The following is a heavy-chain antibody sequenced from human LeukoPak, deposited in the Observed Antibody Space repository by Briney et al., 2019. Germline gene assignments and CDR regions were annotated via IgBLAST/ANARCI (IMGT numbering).Heavy chain of an antibody. Sequence: PGESLTLSCTTSGFTFVSHTMNWVRQAPGKGLEWVSSISSTVPYIYYAYSLKGRFTISRDNARNSVSLQMTSLTVEDTAVYYCTRRGSGKSFYYMDVWGKGTTVTVS. CDR1: GFTFVSHT. D-gene: IGHD3-16*01. CDR2: ISSTVPYI. V-gene: IGHV3-21*01. CDR3: TRRGSGKSFYYMDV. J-gene: IGHJ6*03.